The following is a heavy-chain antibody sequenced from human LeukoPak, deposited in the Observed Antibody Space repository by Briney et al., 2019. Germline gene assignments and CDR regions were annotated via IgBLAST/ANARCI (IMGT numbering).Heavy chain of an antibody. CDR1: GGSFSGYY. CDR2: INHSGST. J-gene: IGHJ4*02. D-gene: IGHD1-7*01. Sequence: SETLSLTCAVYGGSFSGYYWSWIRQPPGKGLEWIGEINHSGSTNYNPSLKSRVTISVDTSKNQFSLKLSSVTAADTAVYYCARGSNWNYGIFDYWGQGTLVTVSS. CDR3: ARGSNWNYGIFDY. V-gene: IGHV4-34*01.